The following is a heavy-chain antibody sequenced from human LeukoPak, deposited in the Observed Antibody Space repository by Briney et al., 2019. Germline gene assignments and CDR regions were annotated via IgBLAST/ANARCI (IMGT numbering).Heavy chain of an antibody. D-gene: IGHD5-18*01. V-gene: IGHV3-21*01. CDR3: ARSAWIQTLRGVPINYFDY. Sequence: GGSLRLSCAASGFTFSSYNMNWVRQAPGKGLEWVSSITSDSSYVFYADSVKGRFTISRDNAENSLYLQMNSLRVEDTAVYYCARSAWIQTLRGVPINYFDYWGQGTLVTVSS. J-gene: IGHJ4*02. CDR1: GFTFSSYN. CDR2: ITSDSSYV.